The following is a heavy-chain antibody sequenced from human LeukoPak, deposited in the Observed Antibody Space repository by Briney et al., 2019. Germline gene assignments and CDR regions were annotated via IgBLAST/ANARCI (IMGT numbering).Heavy chain of an antibody. Sequence: PSETLSLTCTVSGGSVSSGSYYWSWIRQLPGKGLEWIGYIYYSGSTYYNPSLKSRVTISVDTSKNQFSLKLSSVTAADTAVYYCARGRSGYDFWSGYYSFPNYFDYWGQGTLVTVSS. CDR2: IYYSGST. CDR1: GGSVSSGSYY. V-gene: IGHV4-30-4*08. CDR3: ARGRSGYDFWSGYYSFPNYFDY. D-gene: IGHD3-3*01. J-gene: IGHJ4*02.